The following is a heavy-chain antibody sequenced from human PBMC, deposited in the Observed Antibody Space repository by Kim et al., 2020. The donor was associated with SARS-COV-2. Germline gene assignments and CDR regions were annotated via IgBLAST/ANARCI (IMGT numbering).Heavy chain of an antibody. D-gene: IGHD5-18*01. V-gene: IGHV3-43*01. Sequence: GGSLRLSCAASGFSFHQYTMHWVRQVPGEGLQWVSLISWNGGNTLYADSVTGRFTISRDNTRNSLHLQMNSLRSEDTAVYYCVKDMGYTHGIFDSWGQGT. CDR3: VKDMGYTHGIFDS. CDR2: ISWNGGNT. CDR1: GFSFHQYT. J-gene: IGHJ4*01.